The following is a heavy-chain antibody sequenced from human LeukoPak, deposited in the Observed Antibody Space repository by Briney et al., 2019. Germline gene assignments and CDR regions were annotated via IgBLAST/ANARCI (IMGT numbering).Heavy chain of an antibody. CDR1: GGSISSGGYY. D-gene: IGHD5-12*01. CDR3: ARVDTSGYDYPNWFDP. J-gene: IGHJ5*02. CDR2: IYYSGST. Sequence: KPSETLSLTCTVSGGSISSGGYYWSWIRQHPGKGLEWIGYIYYSGSTYYNPSLKSRVTISVDTSKNQFSLKLSSVTAADTAVYYCARVDTSGYDYPNWFDPWGQETLVTVSS. V-gene: IGHV4-31*03.